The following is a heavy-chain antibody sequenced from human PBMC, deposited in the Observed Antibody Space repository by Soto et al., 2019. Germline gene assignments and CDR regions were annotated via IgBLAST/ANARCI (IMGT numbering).Heavy chain of an antibody. J-gene: IGHJ6*03. CDR2: IYYSGST. Sequence: SETLSLTCTVSGGSISSYYWSWIRQPPGKGLEWIGYIYYSGSTNYNPSLKSRVTISVDTSKNQFSLKLSSVTAADTAVYYCARSEGYDFWSGHPSPVYYYYMDVWGKGTTVTVSS. D-gene: IGHD3-3*01. CDR1: GGSISSYY. V-gene: IGHV4-59*01. CDR3: ARSEGYDFWSGHPSPVYYYYMDV.